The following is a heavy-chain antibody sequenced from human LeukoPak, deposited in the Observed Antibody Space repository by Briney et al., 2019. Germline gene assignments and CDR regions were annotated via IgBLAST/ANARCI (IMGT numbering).Heavy chain of an antibody. D-gene: IGHD3-10*01. Sequence: PSETLSLTCTVSGGSISSYYWSWIRQPPGKGLEWIGYIYYSGSTNYNPSLKSRVTISIDTSKNQFSLKLTSVTAADTAVYYCASGEITLVRGASYYFDYWGQGTLVTVPS. CDR2: IYYSGST. CDR1: GGSISSYY. V-gene: IGHV4-59*01. CDR3: ASGEITLVRGASYYFDY. J-gene: IGHJ4*02.